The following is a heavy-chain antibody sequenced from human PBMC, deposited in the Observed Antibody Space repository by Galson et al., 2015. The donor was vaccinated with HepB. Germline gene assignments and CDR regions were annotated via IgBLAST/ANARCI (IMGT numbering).Heavy chain of an antibody. Sequence: SLRLPCAASGFTFSSYAMSWVRQAPGKGLEWVSAISGSGGSTYYADSVKGRFTISRDNSKNTLYLQMNSLRAEDTAVYYCAKGLDNCSSTSCYIADDAFDIWGQGTMVTVSS. CDR3: AKGLDNCSSTSCYIADDAFDI. D-gene: IGHD2-2*02. J-gene: IGHJ3*02. CDR1: GFTFSSYA. CDR2: ISGSGGST. V-gene: IGHV3-23*01.